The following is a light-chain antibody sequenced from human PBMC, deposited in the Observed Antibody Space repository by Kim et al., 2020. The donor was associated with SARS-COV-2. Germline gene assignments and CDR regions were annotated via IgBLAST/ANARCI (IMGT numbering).Light chain of an antibody. CDR2: GAS. J-gene: IGKJ2*01. Sequence: EIVLTQSPGTVSLSPGERATLSCRASQSVSSSYLDWCQQKPGQAPRLLIHGASSRATGIPDRFSGSGSGTDFSLTISRLEPEDFAVYYCQQYGSSPRTFGQGTKLEI. CDR3: QQYGSSPRT. CDR1: QSVSSSY. V-gene: IGKV3-20*01.